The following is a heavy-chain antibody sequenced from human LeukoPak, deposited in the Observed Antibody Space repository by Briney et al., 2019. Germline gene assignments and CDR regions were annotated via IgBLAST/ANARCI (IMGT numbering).Heavy chain of an antibody. CDR1: GDSISSYY. V-gene: IGHV4-59*01. CDR3: ARDQQATTAYDAFDI. Sequence: SETLSLTCTVSGDSISSYYWSWIRQPPGKGLEWIGYIYYSGSTKYNPSLKSRVTISVDTSKNQFSLKLSSVTAADTAVYYCARDQQATTAYDAFDIWGRGTMVTVSS. J-gene: IGHJ3*02. D-gene: IGHD4-17*01. CDR2: IYYSGST.